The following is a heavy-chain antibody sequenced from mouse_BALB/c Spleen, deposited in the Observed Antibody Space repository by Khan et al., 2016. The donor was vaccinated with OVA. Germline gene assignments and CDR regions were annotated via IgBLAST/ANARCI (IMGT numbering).Heavy chain of an antibody. CDR3: ARGNYYGYAMDY. CDR2: ISYSGRT. D-gene: IGHD1-1*01. J-gene: IGHJ4*01. CDR1: GYSITSNYA. Sequence: VQLQQSGPGLVKPPQSLSLTCTVTGYSITSNYAWNWIRQFPGNKLEWMGYISYSGRTSYIPSLKSRISITRDTSKNQFFLQLNSVTTEDTATYYCARGNYYGYAMDYWGQGTSVTVSS. V-gene: IGHV3-2*02.